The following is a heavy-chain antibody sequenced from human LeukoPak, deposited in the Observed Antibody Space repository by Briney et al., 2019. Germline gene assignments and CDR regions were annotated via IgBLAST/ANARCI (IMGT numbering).Heavy chain of an antibody. V-gene: IGHV3-23*01. J-gene: IGHJ4*02. CDR1: GFTFSSYA. CDR2: ISGSGGST. CDR3: AKDSSSWYVHLDY. D-gene: IGHD6-13*01. Sequence: GGSLRLSCAASGFTFSSYAMSWVRQAPGNGLEWVSAISGSGGSTYYADSVKGRFTISRDNSKNTLYLQMNSLRAEDTAVYYCAKDSSSWYVHLDYRGQGTLVTVSS.